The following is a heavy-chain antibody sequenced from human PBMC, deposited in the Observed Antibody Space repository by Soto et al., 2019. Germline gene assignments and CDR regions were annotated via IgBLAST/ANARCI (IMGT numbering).Heavy chain of an antibody. CDR1: GFTSSFYA. Sequence: PGGSLRLSCAASGFTSSFYAMSWVRQAPGKGLEWVSAISGSGGSTHYADSVKGRFTISRDNSKNTLYLQMNSLRAEDTAVYYCAKAIMVRGETWNYYYGMDVWGPGTTVTVSS. V-gene: IGHV3-23*01. D-gene: IGHD3-10*01. CDR3: AKAIMVRGETWNYYYGMDV. CDR2: ISGSGGST. J-gene: IGHJ6*02.